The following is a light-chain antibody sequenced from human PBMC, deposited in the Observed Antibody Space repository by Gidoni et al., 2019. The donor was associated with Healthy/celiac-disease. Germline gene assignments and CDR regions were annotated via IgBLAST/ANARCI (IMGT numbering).Light chain of an antibody. CDR2: AAS. CDR3: QQSYSTPCT. J-gene: IGKJ3*01. V-gene: IGKV1-39*01. Sequence: IQMPQSTSSLSASVGDRVTITCRASQSISSYLNWYQQKPGKAPKLLIYAASSLQSGVPSRFSGSGSGTDFTLTISSLQPEDFATYYCQQSYSTPCTFGPXTKVDIK. CDR1: QSISSY.